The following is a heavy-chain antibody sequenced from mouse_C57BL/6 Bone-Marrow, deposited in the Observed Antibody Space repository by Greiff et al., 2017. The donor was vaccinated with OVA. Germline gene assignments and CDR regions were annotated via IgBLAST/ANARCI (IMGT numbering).Heavy chain of an antibody. D-gene: IGHD1-1*01. CDR3: ARCGTTVVAPFDY. Sequence: VQLKQPGAELVKPGASVKLSCKASGYTFTSYWMHCVKQRPGRGLEWIGRIDPNSGGTKYNEKFKSKATLTVDKLSSTAYMQLSSLTSEDSAVYYCARCGTTVVAPFDYWGQGTTLTVSS. J-gene: IGHJ2*01. V-gene: IGHV1-72*01. CDR1: GYTFTSYW. CDR2: IDPNSGGT.